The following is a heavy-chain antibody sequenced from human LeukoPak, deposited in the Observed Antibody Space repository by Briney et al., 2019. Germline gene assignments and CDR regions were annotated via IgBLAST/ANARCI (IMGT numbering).Heavy chain of an antibody. CDR3: AKDQYSSGPDY. V-gene: IGHV3-30*18. D-gene: IGHD6-19*01. CDR1: EFTFSNYG. J-gene: IGHJ4*02. CDR2: ISYDGSNK. Sequence: HPGGSLRLSCAASEFTFSNYGMHWVRQAPGKGLEWVAVISYDGSNKYYADSVRGRFTISRDNSKNTLYLQMDSLRAEDTAVYYCAKDQYSSGPDYWGQGTLVTVSS.